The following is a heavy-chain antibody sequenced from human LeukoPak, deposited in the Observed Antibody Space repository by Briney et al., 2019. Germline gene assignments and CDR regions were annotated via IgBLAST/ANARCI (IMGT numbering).Heavy chain of an antibody. CDR2: IDSNSGET. CDR1: GYSFIVYF. CDR3: ARFWHCGFSTCWAVNGFDY. V-gene: IGHV1-2*02. Sequence: ASVKVSCKASGYSFIVYFIHWVRQAPGQGLEWMGWIDSNSGETHYAQKFQGRFTMTKDTSIKTAYMELSSLRSDDTAIYYCARFWHCGFSTCWAVNGFDYWGQGTEVTVSP. J-gene: IGHJ3*01. D-gene: IGHD2-21*01.